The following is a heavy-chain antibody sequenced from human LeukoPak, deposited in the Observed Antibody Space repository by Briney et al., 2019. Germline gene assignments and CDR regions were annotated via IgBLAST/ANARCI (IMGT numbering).Heavy chain of an antibody. CDR2: IYYSGST. Sequence: SETLSLTCTVAGGSISSSSYYWGWIRQPPGKGLEWIGSIYYSGSTYYNPSLKSRVTISVDTSKNQFSLKLSSVTAADTAVYYCARHAGDIVVVPAATLYNWFDPWGQGTLVTVSS. D-gene: IGHD2-2*01. CDR3: ARHAGDIVVVPAATLYNWFDP. CDR1: GGSISSSSYY. V-gene: IGHV4-39*01. J-gene: IGHJ5*02.